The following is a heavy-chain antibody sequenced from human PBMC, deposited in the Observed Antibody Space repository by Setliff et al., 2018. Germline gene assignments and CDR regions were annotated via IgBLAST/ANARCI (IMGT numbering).Heavy chain of an antibody. CDR1: EFTFSSYA. D-gene: IGHD1-7*01. Sequence: CAASEFTFSSYAMTWVRQAPGKGLEWVSVIYRGGRDTYYADSVKGRFTISRDDSKNTVHLQMNSLRAEDTAVYYCAKPQVELRWGFESWGQGTLVTVSS. V-gene: IGHV3-23*03. J-gene: IGHJ4*02. CDR2: IYRGGRDT. CDR3: AKPQVELRWGFES.